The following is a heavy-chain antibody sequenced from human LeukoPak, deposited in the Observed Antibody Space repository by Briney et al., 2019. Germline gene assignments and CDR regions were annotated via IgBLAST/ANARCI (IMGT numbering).Heavy chain of an antibody. CDR1: GFSFSAYG. J-gene: IGHJ4*02. CDR3: AYGSGSSAPHYFDY. CDR2: IWYDGSNK. D-gene: IGHD3-10*01. Sequence: GGSLRLSCAASGFSFSAYGMHWVRQAPGKGLEWVAVIWYDGSNKYYADSVKGRFTIYRDNSKNTVYLQMNSLRVEDTAVYYCAYGSGSSAPHYFDYWGQGTLVTVSS. V-gene: IGHV3-33*01.